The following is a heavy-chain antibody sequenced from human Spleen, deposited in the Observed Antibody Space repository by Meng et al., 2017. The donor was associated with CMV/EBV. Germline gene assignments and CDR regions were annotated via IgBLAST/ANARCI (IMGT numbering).Heavy chain of an antibody. CDR2: IKQDGSEK. D-gene: IGHD3-22*01. CDR1: GFTFSSYW. Sequence: GESLKISCAASGFTFSSYWMSWVRQAPGKGLEWVANIKQDGSEKYYVDSVKGRFTISRDNAKNSLYLQMNSLRAEDTAVYYCARYYYYASSGFYYYYGMDVWGQGTTVTVSS. V-gene: IGHV3-7*01. CDR3: ARYYYYASSGFYYYYGMDV. J-gene: IGHJ6*02.